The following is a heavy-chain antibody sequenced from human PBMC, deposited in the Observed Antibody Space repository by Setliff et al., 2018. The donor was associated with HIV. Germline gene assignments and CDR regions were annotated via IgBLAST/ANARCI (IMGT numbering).Heavy chain of an antibody. CDR3: ARVPPDGYNERYYYYYYMDV. V-gene: IGHV4-59*01. J-gene: IGHJ6*03. Sequence: SETLSLTCTVSGGSISSSYWTWTRQPPGKGLEWIGNIYYSGSTNYNPSLKSRVTIPVDTSKNQFSLKLSSVTAADTAVYYCARVPPDGYNERYYYYYYMDVWGKGTTVTVSS. CDR2: IYYSGST. CDR1: GGSISSSY. D-gene: IGHD5-12*01.